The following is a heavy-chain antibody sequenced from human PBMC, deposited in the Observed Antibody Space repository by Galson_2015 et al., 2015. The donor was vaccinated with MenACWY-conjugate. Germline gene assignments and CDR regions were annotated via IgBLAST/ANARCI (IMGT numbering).Heavy chain of an antibody. CDR3: ARKGPNGRPPDGFDI. J-gene: IGHJ3*02. D-gene: IGHD2-8*01. CDR2: INSDGSST. Sequence: SLRLSCAASGFSFGSYWMHWVRQLPGKGPVWVSRINSDGSSTSYADSVKGRFTISRDNAKNTLYLQMSSLRAEDTAVYYCARKGPNGRPPDGFDIWGQGTMVIVSS. V-gene: IGHV3-74*01. CDR1: GFSFGSYW.